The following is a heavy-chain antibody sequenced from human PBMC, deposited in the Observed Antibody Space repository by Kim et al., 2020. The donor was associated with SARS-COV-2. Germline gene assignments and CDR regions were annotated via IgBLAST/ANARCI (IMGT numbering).Heavy chain of an antibody. Sequence: NPSLESRLTMSVDTSKNQFSLKLTSVTATDTAIYYCARDNWTGGGSNFFDYWGQGTLVTVPS. CDR3: ARDNWTGGGSNFFDY. D-gene: IGHD2-8*02. V-gene: IGHV4-31*02. J-gene: IGHJ4*02.